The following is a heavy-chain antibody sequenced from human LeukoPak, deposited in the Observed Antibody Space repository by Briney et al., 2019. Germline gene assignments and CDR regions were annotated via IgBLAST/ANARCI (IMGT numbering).Heavy chain of an antibody. Sequence: PSETLSLTCAVYGGSFSGYYWSWIRQPPGKGLEWIGEINHSGSTNYNPSLKSRVTISVDTSKNQFSLKLSFVTAADTAVYYCARGEYSSSWYTRGFDPWGQGTLVTVSS. D-gene: IGHD6-13*01. CDR3: ARGEYSSSWYTRGFDP. CDR1: GGSFSGYY. V-gene: IGHV4-34*01. CDR2: INHSGST. J-gene: IGHJ5*02.